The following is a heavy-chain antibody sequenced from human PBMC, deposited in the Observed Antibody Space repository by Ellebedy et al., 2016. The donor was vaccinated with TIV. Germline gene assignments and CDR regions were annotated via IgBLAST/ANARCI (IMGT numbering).Heavy chain of an antibody. Sequence: GGSLRLSCAASGFTFSSYNMNWVRQAPGKGLEWVAVISYDGSNKYYADSVKGRFTISRDNSKNTLYLHMSSLRPDDTAVYFCARGHFATHGRFFTYWGQGTLVAVSS. CDR2: ISYDGSNK. J-gene: IGHJ4*02. D-gene: IGHD1-1*01. V-gene: IGHV3-30*03. CDR1: GFTFSSYN. CDR3: ARGHFATHGRFFTY.